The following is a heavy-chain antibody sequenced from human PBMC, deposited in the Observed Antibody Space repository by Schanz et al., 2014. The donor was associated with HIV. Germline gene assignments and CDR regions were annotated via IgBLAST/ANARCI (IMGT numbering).Heavy chain of an antibody. CDR2: ISSSSTTI. V-gene: IGHV3-48*02. Sequence: EVQLVESGGGLVQPGGSLRLSCAVSVSRFSFSDFAMNWVRQAPGKGLEWVSYISSSSTTIYYADSVKGRFTISKDNAKTSLYLQMNSLRDEDTAVYYCATLQGSSGWYDNDYYGMDVWGQGTAVTVSS. CDR3: ATLQGSSGWYDNDYYGMDV. J-gene: IGHJ6*02. D-gene: IGHD6-19*01. CDR1: VSRFSFSDFA.